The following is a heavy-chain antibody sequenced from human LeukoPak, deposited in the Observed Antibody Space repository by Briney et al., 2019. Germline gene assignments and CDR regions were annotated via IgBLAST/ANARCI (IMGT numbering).Heavy chain of an antibody. V-gene: IGHV3-9*01. CDR3: AKDIGTSLLHGMDV. D-gene: IGHD2-2*01. CDR1: GFTFDDYA. CDR2: ISWNSGSI. Sequence: GGSLRLSCAASGFTFDDYAMHWVRQAPGKGLEWVSGISWNSGSIGYADSVKGRFTISRDNAKNSLYLQMNSLRAEDTALYYCAKDIGTSLLHGMDVWGQGTTVTVSS. J-gene: IGHJ6*02.